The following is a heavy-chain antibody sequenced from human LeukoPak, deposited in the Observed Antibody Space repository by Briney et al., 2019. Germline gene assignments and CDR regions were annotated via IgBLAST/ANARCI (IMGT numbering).Heavy chain of an antibody. J-gene: IGHJ6*02. CDR3: ARDRSGYSYGDYGMDV. Sequence: PSETLSLTCTVSGGSISSYYWSWIRQPAGKGLEWIGRIYTSGSTNYNPSLKSRVTMSVDTSKNQFSLKLSSVTAADTAVYYCARDRSGYSYGDYGMDVWGQGTTVTVSS. D-gene: IGHD5-18*01. V-gene: IGHV4-4*07. CDR2: IYTSGST. CDR1: GGSISSYY.